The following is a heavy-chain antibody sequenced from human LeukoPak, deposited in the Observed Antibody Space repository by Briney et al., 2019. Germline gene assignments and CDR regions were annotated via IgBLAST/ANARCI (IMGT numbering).Heavy chain of an antibody. Sequence: SGPTLVNPTQTLTLTCTFSGFSLSTSGVGVGWIRQPPGKALGWLALIYWDDDKRYSPSLKSRLTITKDTSKNQVVLTMTNMDPVDTATYYCARSHCTNGVCYTGAFDYWGQGTLVTVSS. D-gene: IGHD2-8*01. CDR2: IYWDDDK. CDR3: ARSHCTNGVCYTGAFDY. CDR1: GFSLSTSGVG. J-gene: IGHJ4*02. V-gene: IGHV2-5*02.